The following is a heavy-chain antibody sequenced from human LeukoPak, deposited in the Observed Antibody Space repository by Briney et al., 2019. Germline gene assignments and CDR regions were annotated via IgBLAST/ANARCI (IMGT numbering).Heavy chain of an antibody. CDR3: ARVFSPSGYYLLDAFDI. CDR1: GYTFTGYY. CDR2: INPNSGGT. V-gene: IGHV1-2*02. Sequence: GASVKVSCTASGYTFTGYYMHWVRQAPGQGLEWMGWINPNSGGTNYAQKFQGRVTMTRDTSISTAYMGMSRLRSDDTAVYYCARVFSPSGYYLLDAFDIWGQGTMVTVSS. D-gene: IGHD3-22*01. J-gene: IGHJ3*02.